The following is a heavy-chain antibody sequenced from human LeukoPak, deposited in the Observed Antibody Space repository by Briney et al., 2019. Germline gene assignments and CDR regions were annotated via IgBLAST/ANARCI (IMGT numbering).Heavy chain of an antibody. CDR3: AGLNYDILTGYHDFYYYYGMDV. CDR1: GGSFSGYY. CDR2: INHSGST. V-gene: IGHV4-34*01. D-gene: IGHD3-9*01. J-gene: IGHJ6*02. Sequence: PSETLSLTCAVYGGSFSGYYWSWIRQPPGKGLERIGEINHSGSTNYNPSLKSRVTISVDTSKNQFSLKLSSVTAADTAVYYCAGLNYDILTGYHDFYYYYGMDVWGQGTTVTVSS.